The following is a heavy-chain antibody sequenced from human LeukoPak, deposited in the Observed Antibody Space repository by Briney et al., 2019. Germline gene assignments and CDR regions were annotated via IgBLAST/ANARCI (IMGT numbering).Heavy chain of an antibody. V-gene: IGHV3-23*01. CDR2: ISGSGANT. CDR3: AKDANDILTGYFHY. D-gene: IGHD3-9*01. Sequence: GGSLRHSCAASGFTFSSYAMSWVRQAPGEGLEWVTAISGSGANTDYADSVKGRFTISRDNSKNTLYLQMNSLRAEDTAAFYCAKDANDILTGYFHYWGQGILVTVSS. J-gene: IGHJ4*02. CDR1: GFTFSSYA.